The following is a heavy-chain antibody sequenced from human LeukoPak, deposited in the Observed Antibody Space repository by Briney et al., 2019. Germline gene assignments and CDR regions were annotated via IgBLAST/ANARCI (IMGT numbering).Heavy chain of an antibody. D-gene: IGHD7-27*01. J-gene: IGHJ3*02. Sequence: GESLKISCKGSGYSFTSYWIGWVRQMPGKGLEWMGIIYPDDSDTRYSPSFQGQVTISADKSINTAYLQWSSLKASDTAVYFCTRPAAQLGIGTSTDGFDIWGQGTMVTVSS. CDR1: GYSFTSYW. CDR2: IYPDDSDT. V-gene: IGHV5-51*01. CDR3: TRPAAQLGIGTSTDGFDI.